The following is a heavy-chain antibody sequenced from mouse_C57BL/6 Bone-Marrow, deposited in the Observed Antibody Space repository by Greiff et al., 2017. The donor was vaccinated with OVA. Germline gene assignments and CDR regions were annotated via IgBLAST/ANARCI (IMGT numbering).Heavy chain of an antibody. CDR1: GYTFTSYW. Sequence: VQLQQPGAELVKPGASVKVSCKASGYTFTSYWMHWVKQRPGQGLEWIGRIHPSDSDTNYNQKFKGKATLTVAKTSSTAYMQLSCLTSEDSAVYYGAINDDDSAWFAYWGQGTLVTVSA. V-gene: IGHV1-74*01. CDR2: IHPSDSDT. CDR3: AINDDDSAWFAY. J-gene: IGHJ3*01. D-gene: IGHD2-4*01.